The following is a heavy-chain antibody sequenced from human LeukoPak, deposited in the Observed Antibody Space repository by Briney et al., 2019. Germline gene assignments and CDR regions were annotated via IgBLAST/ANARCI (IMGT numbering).Heavy chain of an antibody. J-gene: IGHJ4*02. V-gene: IGHV5-10-1*01. CDR3: ARLGDDCSSTSCPDY. D-gene: IGHD2-2*01. Sequence: GESLKISCKGSGYSFTSYWTSWVCQMPGKGLEWMGRIDPSDSYTNYSPSFQGHVTISADKSISTAYLQWSSLKASDTAMYYCARLGDDCSSTSCPDYWGQGTLVTVSS. CDR2: IDPSDSYT. CDR1: GYSFTSYW.